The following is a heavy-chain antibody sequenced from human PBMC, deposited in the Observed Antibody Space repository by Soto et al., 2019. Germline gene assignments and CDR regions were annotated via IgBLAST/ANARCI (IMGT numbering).Heavy chain of an antibody. CDR2: IIPIFGTA. J-gene: IGHJ6*02. V-gene: IGHV1-69*13. CDR3: ARYCRSTSCYTPYYYGMDG. CDR1: GGTFSSYA. Sequence: SVKVACKASGGTFSSYAISWVRQAPGQGLEWMGGIIPIFGTANYAQKFQGRVTITADESTSTAYMELSSARSEDTAVYYCARYCRSTSCYTPYYYGMDGWGQGTTATFAS. D-gene: IGHD2-2*02.